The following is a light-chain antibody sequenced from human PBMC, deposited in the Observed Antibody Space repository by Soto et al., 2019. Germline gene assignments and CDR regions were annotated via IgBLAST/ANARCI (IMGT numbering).Light chain of an antibody. Sequence: QSALTQPPSASGSPGQSVTISCTGTSSDVGGDNYVSWYQQHPGKAPKLMIYEVSKRPSGVPDRFSGSKSGTTASLTVSGLQAEDEADYYCSSYAGSNNFVVFGGGTKLTVL. V-gene: IGLV2-8*01. CDR3: SSYAGSNNFVV. J-gene: IGLJ2*01. CDR1: SSDVGGDNY. CDR2: EVS.